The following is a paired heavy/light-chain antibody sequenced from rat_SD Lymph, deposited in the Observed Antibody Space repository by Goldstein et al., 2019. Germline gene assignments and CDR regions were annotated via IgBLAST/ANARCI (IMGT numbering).Light chain of an antibody. J-gene: IGKJ4*01. CDR2: WAS. V-gene: IGKV8S5*01. CDR3: QQYYDTPFT. CDR1: QSLLYSGNQKNY. Sequence: DIVMTQSPSSLAVSAGETVTINCKSSQSLLYSGNQKNYLAWYQQKPGQSPKLLIYWASTRQSGVPDRFIGSGSGTDFTLTISSVQAEDLAIYYCQQYYDTPFTFGSGTKLEIK.
Heavy chain of an antibody. J-gene: IGHJ2*01. D-gene: IGHD5-1*01. CDR1: GFTFSDYN. CDR3: ATQGLGAFYFDY. CDR2: IIYDGSRT. V-gene: IGHV5S10*01. Sequence: EVQLVESGGGLVQPGRSLKLSCAASGFTFSDYNMAWVRQAPKKGLEWVATIIYDGSRTYYRDSVKGRFTISRDNAKSTLYLQMDSLRSEDTATYYCATQGLGAFYFDYWGQGVMVTVSS.